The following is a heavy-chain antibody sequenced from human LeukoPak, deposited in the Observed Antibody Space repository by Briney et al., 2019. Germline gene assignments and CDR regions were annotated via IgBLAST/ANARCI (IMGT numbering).Heavy chain of an antibody. CDR1: GFTFDDYA. CDR3: TRGGYYDNSGYPY. Sequence: GRSLRLSCAASGFTFDDYAMHWVRQAPGKGLEWVSGISWNSGSIGHADSVRGRFTVSRDNAKNSLYLQMDSLRAEDTAFYYCTRGGYYDNSGYPYWGQGTLVTVSS. CDR2: ISWNSGSI. J-gene: IGHJ4*02. D-gene: IGHD3-22*01. V-gene: IGHV3-9*01.